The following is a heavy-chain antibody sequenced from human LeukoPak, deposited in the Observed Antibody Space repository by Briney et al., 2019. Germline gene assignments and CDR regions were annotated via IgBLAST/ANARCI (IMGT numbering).Heavy chain of an antibody. CDR3: ARDRELWLRYYFDY. Sequence: PSETLSLTCTVSGGSISSYYWSWIRQPPGKGLEWIGEINHSGSTNYNPSLKSRVTISVDTSKNQFSLKLSSVTAADTAIYYCARDRELWLRYYFDYWGQGTLVTVSS. CDR2: INHSGST. CDR1: GGSISSYY. V-gene: IGHV4-34*01. J-gene: IGHJ4*02. D-gene: IGHD5-18*01.